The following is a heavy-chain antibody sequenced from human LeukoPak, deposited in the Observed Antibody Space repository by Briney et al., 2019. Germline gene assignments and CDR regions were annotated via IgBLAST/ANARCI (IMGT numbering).Heavy chain of an antibody. D-gene: IGHD3-22*01. CDR2: INPNSGGT. CDR1: GYTFTGYY. Sequence: ASVKVSCKASGYTFTGYYMHWVRQAPGQGLEWMGWINPNSGGTNYAQKFQGRVTMTRDTSISTAYMELSRLRSDDTAVYYCARDAPPWTMIVPVIYHYYYMDVWGKGTTVTVSS. CDR3: ARDAPPWTMIVPVIYHYYYMDV. J-gene: IGHJ6*03. V-gene: IGHV1-2*02.